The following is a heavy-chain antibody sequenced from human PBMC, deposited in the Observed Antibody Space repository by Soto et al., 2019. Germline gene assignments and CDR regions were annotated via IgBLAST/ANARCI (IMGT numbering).Heavy chain of an antibody. Sequence: GGSLRLSCAASGFTFSSYAMHWVRQAPGKGLEWVAVISYDGSNKYYADSVKGRFTISRDNSKNTLYLQMNSLRAEDTAVYYCARDRDGYGRDWFDPWGQGTLVTVSS. J-gene: IGHJ5*02. D-gene: IGHD5-12*01. CDR3: ARDRDGYGRDWFDP. V-gene: IGHV3-30-3*01. CDR2: ISYDGSNK. CDR1: GFTFSSYA.